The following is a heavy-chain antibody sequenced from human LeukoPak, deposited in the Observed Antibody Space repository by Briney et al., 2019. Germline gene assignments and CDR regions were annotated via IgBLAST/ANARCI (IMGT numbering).Heavy chain of an antibody. CDR2: IKSKTDGGTT. CDR3: AEASSGWYNAFDI. CDR1: GFTFSNAW. J-gene: IGHJ3*02. D-gene: IGHD6-19*01. Sequence: GGSLRLSCAASGFTFSNAWMSWVRQAPGKGLEWVGRIKSKTDGGTTDYAAPVKGRFTISRDDSKNTLYLQMNSLKTEDTAVYYCAEASSGWYNAFDIWGQGTMVTVSS. V-gene: IGHV3-15*01.